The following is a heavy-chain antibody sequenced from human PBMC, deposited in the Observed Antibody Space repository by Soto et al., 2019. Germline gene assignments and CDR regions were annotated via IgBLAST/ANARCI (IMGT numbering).Heavy chain of an antibody. CDR1: GGTFSSYT. J-gene: IGHJ6*02. CDR3: ARTLAKDIVVVPATTRHYYGMDV. V-gene: IGHV1-69*02. CDR2: IIPILGIA. Sequence: QVQLVQSGAEVKKPGSSVKVSCKASGGTFSSYTISWVRQAPGQGLEWMGRIIPILGIANYAQKFQGRVTITADKSTSTAYMELSSLRSEDTAVYYCARTLAKDIVVVPATTRHYYGMDVWGQGTTVTVSS. D-gene: IGHD2-2*01.